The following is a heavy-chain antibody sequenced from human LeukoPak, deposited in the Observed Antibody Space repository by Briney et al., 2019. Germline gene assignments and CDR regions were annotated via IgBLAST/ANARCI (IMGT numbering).Heavy chain of an antibody. D-gene: IGHD3-16*02. Sequence: GGSLRLSCAASGFTVSSNYMSWVRQAPGKGLEWVSVIYSGGSTYYADSVKGRFTISRDNSKNTLYLQMNSLRAEDTAVYYCASTPASGEGYDYVWGSYRYTRWGQGTLVTVSS. V-gene: IGHV3-53*01. CDR2: IYSGGST. CDR1: GFTVSSNY. CDR3: ASTPASGEGYDYVWGSYRYTR. J-gene: IGHJ4*02.